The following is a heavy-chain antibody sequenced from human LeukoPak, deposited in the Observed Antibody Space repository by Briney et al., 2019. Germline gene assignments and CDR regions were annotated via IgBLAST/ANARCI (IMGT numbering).Heavy chain of an antibody. CDR3: AKEETYNAFDI. D-gene: IGHD2-2*02. Sequence: SLRLSCAASGFTFSSYGMHWVRQAPGKGLEWVAVTSYDGSDKYYADSVKGRFTISRDNSKNTLYLQMSSLRAEDTAVYYCAKEETYNAFDIWGQGTMVTVSS. CDR2: TSYDGSDK. CDR1: GFTFSSYG. V-gene: IGHV3-30*18. J-gene: IGHJ3*02.